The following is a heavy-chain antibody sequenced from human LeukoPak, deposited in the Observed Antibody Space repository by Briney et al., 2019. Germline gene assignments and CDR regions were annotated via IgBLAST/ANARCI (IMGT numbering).Heavy chain of an antibody. D-gene: IGHD5-12*01. Sequence: GESLKISCKGSGYSFTSYWISWVRQMPGKGLEWMGRIDPSDSYTNYSPSFQGQVTISADKSISTAYLQWSSLKASDTAMYYCARPHSGYDYYFDYWGQGTLVTVSS. CDR2: IDPSDSYT. J-gene: IGHJ4*02. CDR1: GYSFTSYW. V-gene: IGHV5-10-1*04. CDR3: ARPHSGYDYYFDY.